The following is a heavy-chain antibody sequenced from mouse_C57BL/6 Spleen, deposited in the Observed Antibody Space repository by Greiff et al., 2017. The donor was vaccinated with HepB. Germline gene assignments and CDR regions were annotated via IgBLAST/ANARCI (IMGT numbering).Heavy chain of an antibody. D-gene: IGHD1-1*01. Sequence: QVQLQQSGAELVRPGASVKLSCKASGYTFTDYYINWVKQRPGQGLEWIARIYPGSGNTYYNEKFKGKATLTAEKSSSTAYMQLSSLTSEDSAVYFCARTSHGPYAMDYWGQGTSVTVSS. J-gene: IGHJ4*01. V-gene: IGHV1-76*01. CDR2: IYPGSGNT. CDR3: ARTSHGPYAMDY. CDR1: GYTFTDYY.